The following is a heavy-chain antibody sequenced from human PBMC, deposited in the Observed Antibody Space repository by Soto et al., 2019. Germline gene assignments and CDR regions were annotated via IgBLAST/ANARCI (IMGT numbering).Heavy chain of an antibody. Sequence: QITLKESGPTLVKPTQTLTLTCTFPGFSFSSIGEGVGWIRQPPGKALEWLALIYWDDDKRYSPSLKSRLTITKVTSQNQVVLTMTSMDPVDTATYYCVQSRCGGDCLQSYSSHSYYGLDVWGQGTTVTVSS. V-gene: IGHV2-5*02. CDR2: IYWDDDK. D-gene: IGHD2-21*02. J-gene: IGHJ6*02. CDR1: GFSFSSIGEG. CDR3: VQSRCGGDCLQSYSSHSYYGLDV.